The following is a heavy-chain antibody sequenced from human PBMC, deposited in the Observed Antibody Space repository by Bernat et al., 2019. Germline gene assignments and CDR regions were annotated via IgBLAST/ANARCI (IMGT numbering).Heavy chain of an antibody. Sequence: QVQLVESGGGVVQPGRSLRLSCAASGFTFSSYAMHWVRQAPGKGLEWVAVISYDGRDKKYADSVRGRFTMSRENSKNTLHLQMDSLRVEDTAVYYCVKDRDVGGADYYFDYWGQGALVTVSS. D-gene: IGHD1-26*01. CDR2: ISYDGRDK. CDR1: GFTFSSYA. V-gene: IGHV3-30*04. CDR3: VKDRDVGGADYYFDY. J-gene: IGHJ4*02.